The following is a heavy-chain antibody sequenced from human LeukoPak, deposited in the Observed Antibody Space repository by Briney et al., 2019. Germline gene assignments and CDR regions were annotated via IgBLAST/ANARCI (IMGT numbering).Heavy chain of an antibody. CDR2: IIVGSGNA. CDR1: GFTFTSSA. CDR3: AAGPKPRLFGVVMGFDY. Sequence: SVKVSCKASGFTFTSSAVQWVRQARGQRLEWIGWIIVGSGNANYAQKFQERVTITRDMSTSTAYMELSSLRSEDTAVYYCAAGPKPRLFGVVMGFDYWGQGSPVTVSS. V-gene: IGHV1-58*01. D-gene: IGHD3-3*01. J-gene: IGHJ4*02.